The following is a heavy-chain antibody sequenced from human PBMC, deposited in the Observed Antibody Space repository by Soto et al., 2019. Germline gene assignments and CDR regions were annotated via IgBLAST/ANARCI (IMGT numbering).Heavy chain of an antibody. CDR2: IKQDGSEK. CDR1: GFTFSNSW. J-gene: IGHJ4*02. Sequence: EVQLVESGGGLVQPGGSLRLSCATSGFTFSNSWMSWVRQAPGKGLEWVANIKQDGSEKYYVDSVKGRFTISRDNARNSLYLQMNSRRAEDTAVYYCAREFDYWGQGTLVTVSS. V-gene: IGHV3-7*04. CDR3: AREFDY.